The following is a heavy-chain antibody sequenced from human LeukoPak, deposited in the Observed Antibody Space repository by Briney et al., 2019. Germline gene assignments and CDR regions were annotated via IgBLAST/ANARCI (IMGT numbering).Heavy chain of an antibody. J-gene: IGHJ5*02. CDR2: IYPADSDI. Sequence: GESLQISFKGSGYSITNYWSAWVRQMPGKGLEWMGIIYPADSDIRYSPSFQGQVTISADKSISTAYLQWSSLKASDTAMYYCARQEYCSGGSCYTWFDPWGQGTLVTVSS. CDR1: GYSITNYW. D-gene: IGHD2-15*01. CDR3: ARQEYCSGGSCYTWFDP. V-gene: IGHV5-51*01.